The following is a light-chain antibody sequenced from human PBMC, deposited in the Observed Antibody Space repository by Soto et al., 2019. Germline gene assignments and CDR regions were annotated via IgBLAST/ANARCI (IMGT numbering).Light chain of an antibody. CDR2: DAS. CDR3: QQRTKWPLT. J-gene: IGKJ4*01. CDR1: QSVDKD. V-gene: IGKV3-11*01. Sequence: EIVLTQSPATRSFSPGERATISCRASQSVDKDLVWYQQKPGQATRLLISDASSRATGIPSRFSGSGSVTDFSLTITSIQPEDFAVYYCQQRTKWPLTFGGGTKLEIK.